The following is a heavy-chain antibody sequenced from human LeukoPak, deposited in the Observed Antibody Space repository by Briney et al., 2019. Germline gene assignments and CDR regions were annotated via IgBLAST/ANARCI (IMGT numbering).Heavy chain of an antibody. D-gene: IGHD2-8*02. CDR1: GGSISSGDYY. CDR2: IYYSGST. CDR3: ARAVLTGGHNWFDP. V-gene: IGHV4-30-4*01. Sequence: SQTLSLTCTVSGGSISSGDYYWSWIRQPPGKGLEWIGYIYYSGSTYYNPSLKSRVTISVDTSKNQFSLKLSSVTAADTAVYYCARAVLTGGHNWFDPWGQGTLVTVSS. J-gene: IGHJ5*02.